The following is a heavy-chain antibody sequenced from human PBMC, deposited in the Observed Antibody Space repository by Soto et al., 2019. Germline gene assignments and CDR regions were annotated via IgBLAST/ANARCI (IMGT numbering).Heavy chain of an antibody. CDR1: GGSISSYY. D-gene: IGHD4-17*01. CDR2: IYYSGST. V-gene: IGHV4-59*08. J-gene: IGHJ5*02. Sequence: SKTLSLTCTVSGGSISSYYWSWIRQPPGKGLEWIGYIYYSGSTNYNPSLKSRVTISVDTSKNQFSLKLSSVTAADTAVYYCAQYGVTHWFDPWGQGTLVTVSS. CDR3: AQYGVTHWFDP.